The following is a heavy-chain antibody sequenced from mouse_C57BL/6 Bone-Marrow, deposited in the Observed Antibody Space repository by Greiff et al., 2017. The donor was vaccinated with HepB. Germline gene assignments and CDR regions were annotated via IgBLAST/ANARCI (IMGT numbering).Heavy chain of an antibody. J-gene: IGHJ3*01. CDR3: ARNYGSSPFAY. CDR1: GYTFTSYW. V-gene: IGHV1-64*01. CDR2: IHPNSGST. Sequence: VKLQESGAELVKPGASVKLSCKASGYTFTSYWMHWVKQRPGQGLEWIGMIHPNSGSTNYNEKFKSKATLTVDKSSSTAYMQLSSLTSEDSAVYYCARNYGSSPFAYWGQGTLVTVSA. D-gene: IGHD1-1*01.